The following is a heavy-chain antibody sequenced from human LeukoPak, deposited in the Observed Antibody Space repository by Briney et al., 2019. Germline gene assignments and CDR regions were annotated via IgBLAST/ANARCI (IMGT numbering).Heavy chain of an antibody. Sequence: XXGQGLXXXGXISAYNGNTNYAQKLQGRVTMTTDTSTSTAYMELRSLRSDDTAVYYCARDTPDGDPSLRLFDYWGQGTLVTVSS. V-gene: IGHV1-18*01. CDR3: ARDTPDGDPSLRLFDY. D-gene: IGHD4-17*01. CDR2: ISAYNGNT. J-gene: IGHJ4*02.